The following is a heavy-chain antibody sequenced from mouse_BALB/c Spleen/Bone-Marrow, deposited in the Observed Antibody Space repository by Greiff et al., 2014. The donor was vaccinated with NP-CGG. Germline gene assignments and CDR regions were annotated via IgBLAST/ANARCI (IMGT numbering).Heavy chain of an antibody. CDR3: ARSGSSSGYFDY. CDR1: GFTFSSFA. D-gene: IGHD1-1*01. CDR2: ISSGSSTI. V-gene: IGHV5-17*02. J-gene: IGHJ2*01. Sequence: EVQLVESGGGLVQPGGSRKLSCAASGFTFSSFAMHWVRQAPEKGLEWVAYISSGSSTIYYADTVMGRFTISRDNPKNTLFLQMTSIRSEDTAMYYCARSGSSSGYFDYWGQGTTLTVSS.